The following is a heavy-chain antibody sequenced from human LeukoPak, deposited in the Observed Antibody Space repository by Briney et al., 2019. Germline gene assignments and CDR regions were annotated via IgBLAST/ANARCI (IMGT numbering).Heavy chain of an antibody. V-gene: IGHV4-59*01. CDR2: IYYSGST. Sequence: SETLSLTCTVSGGSISSYYWSWIRQPPGKGLEWIGYIYYSGSTKYNPSLKSRVTISVDTSKDQFSLKLSSVTAADTAVYYCARSGRHYDSSGYWTWGQGTLVTVSS. CDR1: GGSISSYY. D-gene: IGHD3-22*01. J-gene: IGHJ5*02. CDR3: ARSGRHYDSSGYWT.